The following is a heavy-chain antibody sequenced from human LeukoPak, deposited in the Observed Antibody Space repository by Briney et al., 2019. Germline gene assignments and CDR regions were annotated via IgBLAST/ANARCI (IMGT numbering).Heavy chain of an antibody. J-gene: IGHJ4*02. D-gene: IGHD5-24*01. Sequence: PGRSLRLSCAASGFTFSSYGMHWVRQAPGKGLEWVAVISYDGSNKYYADSVKGRFTISRDNSKNTLYLQMNSLRAEDTAVYYCAKDMGDGYNPGRFDYWGQGTLVTVSS. V-gene: IGHV3-30*18. CDR3: AKDMGDGYNPGRFDY. CDR2: ISYDGSNK. CDR1: GFTFSSYG.